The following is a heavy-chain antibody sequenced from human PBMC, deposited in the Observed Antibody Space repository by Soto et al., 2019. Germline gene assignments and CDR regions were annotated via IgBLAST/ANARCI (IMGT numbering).Heavy chain of an antibody. J-gene: IGHJ4*02. CDR2: ISYDGSNK. CDR1: GFTFSSYG. V-gene: IGHV3-30*18. D-gene: IGHD6-6*01. CDR3: AKDWGEQLVYYFDY. Sequence: QVQLVESGGGVVQPGRSLRLSCAASGFTFSSYGMHWVRQAPGKGLEWVAVISYDGSNKYYADSVKGRFTISRDNSKNTLYLQMNSLRAEDTAVYYCAKDWGEQLVYYFDYWGQGTLVTVSS.